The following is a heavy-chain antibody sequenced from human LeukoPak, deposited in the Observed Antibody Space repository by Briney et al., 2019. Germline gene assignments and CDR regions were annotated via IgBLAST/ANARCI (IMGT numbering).Heavy chain of an antibody. CDR1: GFTFSSYG. V-gene: IGHV3-30*18. CDR3: AKGRMGRNHHFDY. J-gene: IGHJ4*02. CDR2: ISYDGSNK. D-gene: IGHD2-15*01. Sequence: GGSLRLFCAASGFTFSSYGMHWVRQAPGKGLEWVAVISYDGSNKYYADSVKGRFTISRDNSKNTLYLQMNSLRAEDTAVYYCAKGRMGRNHHFDYWGQGTLVTVSS.